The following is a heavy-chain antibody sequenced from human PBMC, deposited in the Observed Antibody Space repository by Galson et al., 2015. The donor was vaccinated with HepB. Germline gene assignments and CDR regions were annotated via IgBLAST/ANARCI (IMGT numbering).Heavy chain of an antibody. J-gene: IGHJ6*02. CDR2: ISYDGNNI. CDR3: AKEFGSGWSYYHGMDV. D-gene: IGHD6-19*01. V-gene: IGHV3-30*18. Sequence: SLRLSCAASEFSFSSHGMHWVRQAPGKGLEWVALISYDGNNIFDADSVRGRFTISRDNSRNTLYLEMNSLRAEDTAVYYCAKEFGSGWSYYHGMDVWGQGTTVTVSS. CDR1: EFSFSSHG.